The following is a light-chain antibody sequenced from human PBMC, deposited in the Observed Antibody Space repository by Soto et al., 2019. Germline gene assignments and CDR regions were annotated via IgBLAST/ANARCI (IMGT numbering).Light chain of an antibody. Sequence: DIVMTQSQDSLAVSLCERATINCKSSQSVLYSSNNKNYLAWYQQKPGQPPKLPIYWASTREAGVPDRFSGRGSGTDFTLTISSLQAEDVAVYYCQQYYSNPITFGGGTQVEIK. V-gene: IGKV4-1*01. CDR2: WAS. J-gene: IGKJ4*01. CDR1: QSVLYSSNNKNY. CDR3: QQYYSNPIT.